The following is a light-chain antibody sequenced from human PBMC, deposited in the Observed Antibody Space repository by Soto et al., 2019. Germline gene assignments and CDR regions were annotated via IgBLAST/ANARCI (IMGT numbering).Light chain of an antibody. Sequence: EMVFTQCRATRSLWPGKGGRLSWRASQSVSNNYLAWYQQKPGQAPRLLIYGASNRATGIPDRFSGSGSGTDFTLTISRLEPEDFAVYYCQQYGSSGTFGQGTKVDIK. CDR2: GAS. CDR3: QQYGSSGT. J-gene: IGKJ1*01. V-gene: IGKV3-20*01. CDR1: QSVSNNY.